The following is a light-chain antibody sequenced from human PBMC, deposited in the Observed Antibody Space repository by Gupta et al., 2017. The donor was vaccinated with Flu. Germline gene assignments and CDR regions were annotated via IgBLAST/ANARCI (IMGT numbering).Light chain of an antibody. Sequence: TISCTGSSYNMGNNYVFWYQQPTGTAPKLLIYENNKGHSVIPDRFSGSKSGTSATLGITELQAGDEADYNCGACDSRVNVYVFGGGTKLTVL. J-gene: IGLJ3*02. CDR2: ENN. CDR1: SYNMGNNY. V-gene: IGLV1-51*02. CDR3: GACDSRVNVYV.